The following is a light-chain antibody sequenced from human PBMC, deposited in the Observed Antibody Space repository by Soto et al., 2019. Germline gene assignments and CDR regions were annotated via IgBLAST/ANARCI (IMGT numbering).Light chain of an antibody. CDR2: DVS. Sequence: SALTQPASVSGSPGQSITISCTGTSSDVGAYNYVSWYQQHPGKAPKLMIYDVSNRPSGVSNRFSGSKSGNTASLTISGLQAEDEGDYYCNSYSRSSSVVIGGGTKLTVL. V-gene: IGLV2-14*03. CDR3: NSYSRSSSVV. J-gene: IGLJ2*01. CDR1: SSDVGAYNY.